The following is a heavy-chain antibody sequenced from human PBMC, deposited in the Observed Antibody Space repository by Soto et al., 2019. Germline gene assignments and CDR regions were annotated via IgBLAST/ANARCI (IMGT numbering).Heavy chain of an antibody. D-gene: IGHD3-22*01. J-gene: IGHJ6*02. CDR2: IYYSGST. CDR3: ARNRIGSSSGYFYVDV. CDR1: GGSISSSSYY. V-gene: IGHV4-39*01. Sequence: SETLSLTCTVSGGSISSSSYYWGWIRQPPGKGLEWIGSIYYSGSTYYNPSLKSRVTISVDTSKNQFSLKLSSVTAADTAVYYCARNRIGSSSGYFYVDVWGQGTTVTVSS.